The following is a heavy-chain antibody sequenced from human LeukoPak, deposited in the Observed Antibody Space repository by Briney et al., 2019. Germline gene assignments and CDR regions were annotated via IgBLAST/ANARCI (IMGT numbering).Heavy chain of an antibody. CDR2: IRDDGGEK. CDR3: ARRKGLDY. Sequence: GGSLRLSCTASGFTVGDFWMTWVRQAPGKGLEWVANIRDDGGEKFYVVSEKGRFTISRENAKNSVSLQMNRLSVEDTAVYFCARRKGLDYWGQGTTVTVSS. J-gene: IGHJ6*02. D-gene: IGHD2-15*01. CDR1: GFTVGDFW. V-gene: IGHV3-7*01.